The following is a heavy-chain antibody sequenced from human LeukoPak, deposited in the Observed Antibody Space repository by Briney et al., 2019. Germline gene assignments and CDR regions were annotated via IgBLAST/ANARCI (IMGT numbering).Heavy chain of an antibody. CDR2: IYHSGST. D-gene: IGHD3-22*01. V-gene: IGHV4-38-2*01. CDR1: GYSISSGYY. CDR3: ARQYWDDSKLDY. J-gene: IGHJ4*02. Sequence: SETLSLTCAVSGYSISSGYYWDWIRQPPGKGLEWIGNIYHSGSTYYNPSLKSRVTISVDTSKNQFSPKLSSVTAADTAVYYCARQYWDDSKLDYWGQGTLVTVSS.